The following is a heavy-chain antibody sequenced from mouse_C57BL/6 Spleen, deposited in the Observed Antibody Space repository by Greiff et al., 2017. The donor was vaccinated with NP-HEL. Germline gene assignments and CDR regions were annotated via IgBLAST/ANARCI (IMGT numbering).Heavy chain of an antibody. Sequence: QVQLQQPGAELVRPGSSVKLSCKASGYTFTSYWMHWVKQRPIQGLEWIGNIDPSDSETHCNQKFKDKATLTVDKSSSTAYMQLSSLTSEDSAVYYCARRGGTVEGFACWGQGTLVTVSA. J-gene: IGHJ3*01. CDR1: GYTFTSYW. CDR3: ARRGGTVEGFAC. V-gene: IGHV1-52*01. CDR2: IDPSDSET.